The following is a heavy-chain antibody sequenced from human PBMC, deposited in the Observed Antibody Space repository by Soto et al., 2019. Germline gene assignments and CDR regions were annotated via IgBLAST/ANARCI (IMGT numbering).Heavy chain of an antibody. D-gene: IGHD4-17*01. V-gene: IGHV3-30*18. CDR2: ISYDGSNK. J-gene: IGHJ4*02. Sequence: QVQLVESGGGVVQPGRSLRLSCAASGFTFSSYVMHWVRQAPGKGLEWVAVISYDGSNKYYADSVKGRFTISRDNSKNTLYLQMNSLRAEDKAVYYCAKDPFAVTTGTTNVHYWGQGTLVTVSS. CDR1: GFTFSSYV. CDR3: AKDPFAVTTGTTNVHY.